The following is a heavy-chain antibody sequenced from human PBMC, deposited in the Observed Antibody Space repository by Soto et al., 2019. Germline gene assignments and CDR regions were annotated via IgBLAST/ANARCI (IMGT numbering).Heavy chain of an antibody. D-gene: IGHD5-12*01. J-gene: IGHJ6*02. CDR1: GYTFTNYY. CDR2: INPNSGGT. CDR3: ARRREYSGYDFGGYYYYYGMDV. V-gene: IGHV1-2*02. Sequence: GASVKVSCKASGYTFTNYYMHWVRQAPGQGLEWMGWINPNSGGTNYAQKFQGRVTMTRDTSISTAYMELSRLRSDDTAVYYCARRREYSGYDFGGYYYYYGMDVWGQGTTVTVSS.